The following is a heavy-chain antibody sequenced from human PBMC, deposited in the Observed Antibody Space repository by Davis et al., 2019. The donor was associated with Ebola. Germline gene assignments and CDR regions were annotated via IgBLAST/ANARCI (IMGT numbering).Heavy chain of an antibody. V-gene: IGHV4-59*08. CDR1: GGSIDNYY. D-gene: IGHD4-23*01. Sequence: SETLSLTCTVSGGSIDNYYWTWIRQPPGKGLEWIGDISYIGSTSYNPSLKSRVTISLDTPKNQFSLKLTSVTAADTAVYYCARHTSYGGKTWFDPWGQGTLVTVSS. CDR3: ARHTSYGGKTWFDP. CDR2: ISYIGST. J-gene: IGHJ5*02.